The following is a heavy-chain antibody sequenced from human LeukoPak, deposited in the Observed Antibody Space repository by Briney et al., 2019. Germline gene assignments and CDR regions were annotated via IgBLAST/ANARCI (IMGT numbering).Heavy chain of an antibody. CDR2: ISGSGGST. V-gene: IGHV3-23*01. CDR1: GFTFSSYA. D-gene: IGHD3-10*01. Sequence: GGSLRLSCAASGFTFSSYAMSWVRQAPGKGLEWVSAISGSGGSTYYADSVKGRFTISRDNSKNTLYLQMNSLRAEDTAVYYCAKDPYGSGSYDVNWFDPWGQGTLVTVSS. J-gene: IGHJ5*02. CDR3: AKDPYGSGSYDVNWFDP.